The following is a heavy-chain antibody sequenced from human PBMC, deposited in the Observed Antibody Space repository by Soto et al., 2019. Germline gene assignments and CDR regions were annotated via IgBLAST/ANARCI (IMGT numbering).Heavy chain of an antibody. CDR2: ISYDGSNK. D-gene: IGHD3-22*01. V-gene: IGHV3-30-3*01. CDR1: GFTFSSYA. J-gene: IGHJ4*02. Sequence: QAQLVESGGGVVQPGRSLRISCAASGFTFSSYAMYWVRQAPGKGLEWVAIISYDGSNKYYADSVKGRFTISRDNSKNTLYLQMNSLRAEDTAVYYCAREKRDYYDSSGPAGYWGQGTLVTVSS. CDR3: AREKRDYYDSSGPAGY.